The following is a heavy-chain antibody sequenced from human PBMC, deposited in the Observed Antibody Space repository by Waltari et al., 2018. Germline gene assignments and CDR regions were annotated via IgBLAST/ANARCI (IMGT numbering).Heavy chain of an antibody. CDR1: GGSFSGYY. CDR2: INHSGST. J-gene: IGHJ5*02. V-gene: IGHV4-34*01. CDR3: ARGSPWFDP. Sequence: QVQLQQWGAGLLKPSETLSLTCAVYGGSFSGYYWSWFRQPPGTGLEWIGGINHSGSTNYTPSLKSRVTISVDTSKNQCSLKLSSVTAADTAVYYCARGSPWFDPWGQGTLVTVSS.